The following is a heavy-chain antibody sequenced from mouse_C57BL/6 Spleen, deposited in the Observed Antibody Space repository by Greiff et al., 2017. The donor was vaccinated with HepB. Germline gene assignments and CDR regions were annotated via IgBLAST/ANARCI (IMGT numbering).Heavy chain of an antibody. V-gene: IGHV1-22*01. J-gene: IGHJ4*01. CDR2: INPNNGGT. CDR3: ARPGLGHAMDY. D-gene: IGHD4-1*01. Sequence: EVQLQQSGPELVKPGASVKMSCKASGYTFTDYNMHWVKQSHGKSLEWIGYINPNNGGTSYNQKFKGKATLTVNKSSSTPEMEPRRLTSEDSAVYYCARPGLGHAMDYWGQGTSVTVSS. CDR1: GYTFTDYN.